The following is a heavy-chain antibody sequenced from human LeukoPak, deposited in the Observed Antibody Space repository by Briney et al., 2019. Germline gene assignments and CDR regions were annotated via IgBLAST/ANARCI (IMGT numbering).Heavy chain of an antibody. D-gene: IGHD5-18*01. CDR2: IYYSGST. CDR1: GGSISSYY. Sequence: SETLSLTCTVSGGSISSYYWSWIRQPPGKGLEWIGYIYYSGSTNYNPSLKSRVTISVDTSKNQFSLKLSSVTAADTAVYYCAVGGYSYAFDYWGQGTLVTVSS. V-gene: IGHV4-59*01. CDR3: AVGGYSYAFDY. J-gene: IGHJ4*02.